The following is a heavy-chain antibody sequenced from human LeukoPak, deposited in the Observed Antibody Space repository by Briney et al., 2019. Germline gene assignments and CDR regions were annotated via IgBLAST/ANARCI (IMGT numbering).Heavy chain of an antibody. CDR3: ARDRREQYCSGGSCYSALGFFDY. J-gene: IGHJ4*02. D-gene: IGHD2-15*01. CDR1: GGSISSYY. CDR2: IHDSGST. Sequence: SETLSLTCTVSGGSISSYYWSWIRQPPGKGLEWIGYIHDSGSTNYNPSLKSRVTISVDTSKHRFSLKRSSVTAADTAVYYCARDRREQYCSGGSCYSALGFFDYWGQGTLVTVSS. V-gene: IGHV4-59*01.